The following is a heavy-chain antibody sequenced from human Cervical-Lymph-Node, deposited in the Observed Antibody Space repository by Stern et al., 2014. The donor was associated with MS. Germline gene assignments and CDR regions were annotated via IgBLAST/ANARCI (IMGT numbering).Heavy chain of an antibody. V-gene: IGHV1-2*02. CDR1: GFTFTTYY. CDR2: IRPKNGDT. CDR3: AENMDI. J-gene: IGHJ6*02. Sequence: VQLGESGPEVKKPGPSVQVSCNPSGFTFTTYYIHLLRHPPGPRPELVGRIRPKNGDTNYATQFQGKGPMTRETSVDFVSLAATGLRFDDTAVYYCAENMDIWGQGTTVTVSS.